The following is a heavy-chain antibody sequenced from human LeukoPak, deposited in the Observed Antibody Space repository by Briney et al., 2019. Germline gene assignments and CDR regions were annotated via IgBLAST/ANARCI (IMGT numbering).Heavy chain of an antibody. D-gene: IGHD6-13*01. V-gene: IGHV1-46*01. CDR2: INPSGGST. Sequence: ASVKVSCKASGYTFTTYYMHWVRQAPGQGLEWMGIINPSGGSTTYAQKFQGRVTMTRDTSTSRVYVELSSLRSEDTAVYYCARLRPGSSWDSSVDYWGQGTLVTVSS. CDR3: ARLRPGSSWDSSVDY. J-gene: IGHJ4*02. CDR1: GYTFTTYY.